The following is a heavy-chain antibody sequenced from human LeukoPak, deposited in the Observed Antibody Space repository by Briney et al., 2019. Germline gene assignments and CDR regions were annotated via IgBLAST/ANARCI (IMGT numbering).Heavy chain of an antibody. CDR2: IYTSGST. CDR1: GGSISSYY. D-gene: IGHD6-13*01. CDR3: ARDGTKYSSSWYAPNWYFDL. Sequence: PSETLSLTCTVSGGSISSYYWSWIRQPAGRGREWIGRIYTSGSTNYNPSLKSRVTMSVDTSKNQFSLKLSSVTAADTAVYYCARDGTKYSSSWYAPNWYFDLWGRGTLVTVSS. V-gene: IGHV4-4*07. J-gene: IGHJ2*01.